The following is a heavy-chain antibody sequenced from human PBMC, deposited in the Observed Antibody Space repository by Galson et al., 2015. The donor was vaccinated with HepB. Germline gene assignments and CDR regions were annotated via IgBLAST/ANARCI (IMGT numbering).Heavy chain of an antibody. CDR3: ARRAGYCSGGSCYSPFPLYYYYGMDV. D-gene: IGHD2-15*01. J-gene: IGHJ6*02. CDR1: GGTFSSYA. CDR2: IIPIFGTA. V-gene: IGHV1-69*13. Sequence: SVKVSCKASGGTFSSYAISWVRQAPGQGLEWMGGIIPIFGTANYAQKFQGRVTITADESTSTAYMELSSLRSEDTAVYYCARRAGYCSGGSCYSPFPLYYYYGMDVWGQGTTVTVSS.